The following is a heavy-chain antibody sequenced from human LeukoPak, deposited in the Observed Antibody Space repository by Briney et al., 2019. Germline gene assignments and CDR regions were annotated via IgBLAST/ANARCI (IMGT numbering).Heavy chain of an antibody. J-gene: IGHJ4*02. CDR2: IIPIFGTA. CDR1: GGTFSSYG. CDR3: ARAELGYDSSGYDY. Sequence: SVKVSCKASGGTFSSYGISWVRQAPGQGLEWMGRIIPIFGTANYAQKFQGRVTITTDESTSTAYMELSSLRSEDTAVYYCARAELGYDSSGYDYWGQGTLVTVSS. V-gene: IGHV1-69*05. D-gene: IGHD3-22*01.